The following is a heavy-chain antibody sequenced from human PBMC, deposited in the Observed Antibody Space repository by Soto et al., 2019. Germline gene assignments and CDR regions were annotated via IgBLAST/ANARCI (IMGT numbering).Heavy chain of an antibody. CDR2: MNPNSGNT. CDR3: ARERSGGPDY. Sequence: QVQLVQTGAEVKKPGASVKVSCKASGYTFNSYDINWVRQATGQGREWMGWMNPNSGNTGYAQKFQGRITMTRNTSISTAYMELGSLRSEDSAVYYCARERSGGPDYWGQGTLVTVSS. V-gene: IGHV1-8*01. J-gene: IGHJ4*02. CDR1: GYTFNSYD. D-gene: IGHD6-19*01.